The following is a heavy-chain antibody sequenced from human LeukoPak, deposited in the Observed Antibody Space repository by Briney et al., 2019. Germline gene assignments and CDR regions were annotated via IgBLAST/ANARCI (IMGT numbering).Heavy chain of an antibody. D-gene: IGHD2/OR15-2a*01. CDR2: INHIGSI. CDR3: ARPFRAHDYYYMDV. CDR1: GESFSGHY. Sequence: SETLSLTCEVYGESFSGHYWVWIRQPPGKGLEWIGEINHIGSIKCNPSLESRVTMSVDTSKNQFSLKLSSVTAADTAVYYCARPFRAHDYYYMDVWGTGTAVTVSS. V-gene: IGHV4-34*01. J-gene: IGHJ6*03.